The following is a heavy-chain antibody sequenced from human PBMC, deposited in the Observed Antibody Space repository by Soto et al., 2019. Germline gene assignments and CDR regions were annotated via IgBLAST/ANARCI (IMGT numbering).Heavy chain of an antibody. Sequence: GGSLRLSCAASGFTFSSYWMHWVRQAPGKGLVWVSHITNDGRRTNYADSVKGRFTISRDNAKNTLYLQMNSLRAEDTAVYYCVRDWFGEFHWGQGTLVTVSS. V-gene: IGHV3-74*01. CDR1: GFTFSSYW. D-gene: IGHD3-10*01. CDR2: ITNDGRRT. CDR3: VRDWFGEFH. J-gene: IGHJ4*02.